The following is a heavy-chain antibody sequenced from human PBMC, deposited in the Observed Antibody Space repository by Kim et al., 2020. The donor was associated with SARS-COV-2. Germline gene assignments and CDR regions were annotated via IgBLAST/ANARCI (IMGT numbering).Heavy chain of an antibody. CDR3: ARGRRSITMVRGHIDY. D-gene: IGHD3-10*01. Sequence: PYLKRRVTLSVDTSKNQFSLKLGSVTAADTAVYYCARGRRSITMVRGHIDYWGQGTLVTVSS. V-gene: IGHV4-34*01. J-gene: IGHJ4*02.